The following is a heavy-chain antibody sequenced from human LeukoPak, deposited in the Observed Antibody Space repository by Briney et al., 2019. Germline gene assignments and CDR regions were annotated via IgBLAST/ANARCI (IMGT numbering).Heavy chain of an antibody. CDR2: INHSGST. CDR3: ARSLETRDGLRGKRIAARGGWFDP. J-gene: IGHJ5*02. Sequence: SETLSLTCAVYGGSFSAYYWSWIRQPPGKGLEWIGEINHSGSTNYNPSLKSRVTISVDTSKNQFSLKLSSVTAADTAVYYSARSLETRDGLRGKRIAARGGWFDPWGQGTLVTVSS. D-gene: IGHD6-6*01. CDR1: GGSFSAYY. V-gene: IGHV4-34*01.